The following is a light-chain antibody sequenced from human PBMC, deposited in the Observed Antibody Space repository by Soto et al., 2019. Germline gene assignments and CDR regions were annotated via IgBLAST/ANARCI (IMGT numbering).Light chain of an antibody. CDR2: DAS. J-gene: IGKJ5*01. Sequence: DIQMTQSPSSLSASVGDRVTITCQASQDISNHLNWYQQKPGKAPKLLIYDASNLETGVPSRFSGSGSGTDFTVTISSLQPEDFATYSCQQYYNLPITFGQGTLLEIK. V-gene: IGKV1-33*01. CDR3: QQYYNLPIT. CDR1: QDISNH.